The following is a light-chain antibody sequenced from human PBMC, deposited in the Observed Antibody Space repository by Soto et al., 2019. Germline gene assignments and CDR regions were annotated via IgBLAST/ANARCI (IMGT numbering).Light chain of an antibody. CDR3: CSYAGSSTLV. Sequence: QSVLTQSASVSGSPGQSITISCTGTSSNVGTYNLVSWYQQHPGKAPKLMIYEVNKRPSGVSNRFSGSRSGNTASLTISGLQAEDEADYYCCSYAGSSTLVFGGGTKLTVL. CDR2: EVN. J-gene: IGLJ2*01. V-gene: IGLV2-23*02. CDR1: SSNVGTYNL.